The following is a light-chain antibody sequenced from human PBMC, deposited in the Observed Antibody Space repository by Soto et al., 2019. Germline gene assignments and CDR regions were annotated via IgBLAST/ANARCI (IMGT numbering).Light chain of an antibody. V-gene: IGKV1-17*03. CDR1: QGIDNY. J-gene: IGKJ5*01. Sequence: DIQMTQSPSAMSASVGDRVTITCRASQGIDNYLAWFQQKPGKVPQRLIYLGSNRASGVPDRFSGSGSGTDFTLKISRVEAEDVGVYYCMQALQTPYTFGQGTRLEIK. CDR3: MQALQTPYT. CDR2: LGS.